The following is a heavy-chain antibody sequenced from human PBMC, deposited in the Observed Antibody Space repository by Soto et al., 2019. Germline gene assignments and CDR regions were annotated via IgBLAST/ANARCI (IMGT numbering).Heavy chain of an antibody. CDR1: SGPLTSYY. CDR2: IYYRGST. D-gene: IGHD3-22*01. J-gene: IGHJ4*01. Sequence: PSETLSLTCTVSSGPLTSYYWSWIRQPPGKGLEWIGYIYYRGSTDYNPSLKSRVTMSVDTSTKKFSLRLSSVAAADTAVYYCARHGGYDSRGHYHWYFDHWGQGILVTVSS. V-gene: IGHV4-59*08. CDR3: ARHGGYDSRGHYHWYFDH.